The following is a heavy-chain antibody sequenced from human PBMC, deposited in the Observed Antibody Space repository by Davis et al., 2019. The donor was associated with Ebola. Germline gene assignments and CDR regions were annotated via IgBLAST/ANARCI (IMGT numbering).Heavy chain of an antibody. J-gene: IGHJ4*02. CDR3: ASRRGGPQNGWDILAGYP. CDR2: ISSDGSYT. CDR1: GFTFTRYW. V-gene: IGHV3-74*01. Sequence: GESLKISCAASGFTFTRYWMHWVRQAPGKGLVWVSRISSDGSYTNYADSVKGRFTISRDNAKNTVYLQMNSLRVDDTAVYYCASRRGGPQNGWDILAGYPWGQGTLVTVSS. D-gene: IGHD3-9*01.